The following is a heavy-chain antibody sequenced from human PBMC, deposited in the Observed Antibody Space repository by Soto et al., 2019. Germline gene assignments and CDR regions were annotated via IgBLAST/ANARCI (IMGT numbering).Heavy chain of an antibody. CDR3: ARAQDSSGYADAFDI. D-gene: IGHD3-22*01. V-gene: IGHV1-69*01. J-gene: IGHJ3*02. Sequence: ASVKVSGKASGCTFSSYAISFVRQAAGQGLEWMGGIIPIFGTANYAQKFQGRVTITADESTSTAYMELSSLRSEDTAVYYCARAQDSSGYADAFDIWGQGTMVTVSS. CDR1: GCTFSSYA. CDR2: IIPIFGTA.